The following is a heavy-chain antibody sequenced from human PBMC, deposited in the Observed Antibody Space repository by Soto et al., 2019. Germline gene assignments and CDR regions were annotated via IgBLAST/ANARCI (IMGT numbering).Heavy chain of an antibody. CDR1: GGTFSSYA. CDR2: IIPIFGTA. J-gene: IGHJ3*02. D-gene: IGHD2-21*01. Sequence: SVKVSCKASGGTFSSYAISWVRQAPGQGLEWMGGIIPIFGTANYAQKFQGRVTITADESTSTAYMELSSLRSEDTAVYHCARASGVLWWRAYAFDIWGQGTMVTVSS. V-gene: IGHV1-69*13. CDR3: ARASGVLWWRAYAFDI.